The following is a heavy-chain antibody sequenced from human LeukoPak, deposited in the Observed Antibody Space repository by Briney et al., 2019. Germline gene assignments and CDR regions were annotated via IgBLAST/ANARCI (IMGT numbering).Heavy chain of an antibody. CDR3: AKSPSGWSYNWFDP. J-gene: IGHJ5*02. Sequence: GGSLRLSCAASGFTFDDYAMHWVRQAPGKGLEWVSGISWNSDNIAYADSVKGRLTISRDNARNSLYLQMNSLRAEDTALYYCAKSPSGWSYNWFDPWGQGTLVTVSS. CDR2: ISWNSDNI. V-gene: IGHV3-9*01. D-gene: IGHD6-19*01. CDR1: GFTFDDYA.